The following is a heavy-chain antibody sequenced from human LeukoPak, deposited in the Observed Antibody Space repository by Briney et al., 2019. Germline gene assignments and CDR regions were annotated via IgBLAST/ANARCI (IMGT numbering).Heavy chain of an antibody. D-gene: IGHD6-19*01. V-gene: IGHV4-34*01. Sequence: SETLSLTCTVSGGSIRSYYWSWIRQPPGKGLEWIGEINHSGSTNYNPSLKSRVTISVDTSKNQFSLKLSSVTAADTAVYYCARTQRDQWLVPRGVDPWGQGTLVTVSS. CDR3: ARTQRDQWLVPRGVDP. CDR1: GGSIRSYY. J-gene: IGHJ5*02. CDR2: INHSGST.